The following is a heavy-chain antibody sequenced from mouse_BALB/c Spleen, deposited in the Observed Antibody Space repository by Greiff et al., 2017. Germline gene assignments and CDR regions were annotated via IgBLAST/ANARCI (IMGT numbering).Heavy chain of an antibody. V-gene: IGHV5-6-5*01. CDR3: ARGGGYLGY. CDR1: GFTFSSYA. Sequence: EVNLVESGGGLVKPGGSLKLSCAASGFTFSSYAMSWVRQTPEKRLEWVASISSGGSTYYPDSVKGRFTISRDNARNILYLQMSSLRSEDTAMYYCARGGGYLGYWGQGTTLTVSS. CDR2: ISSGGST. J-gene: IGHJ2*01.